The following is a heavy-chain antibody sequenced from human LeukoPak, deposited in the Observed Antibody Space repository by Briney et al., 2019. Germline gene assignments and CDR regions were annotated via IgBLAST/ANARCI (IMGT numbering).Heavy chain of an antibody. J-gene: IGHJ4*02. CDR1: GYTSTDYY. CDR2: INPKSGDT. CDR3: SREDY. Sequence: ASVKVSCKASGYTSTDYYLFWVRQAPGHGLEWMAWINPKSGDTRFAQRFDGRVTLTRDTSISTVYMELNSLTPDDTAIYYCSREDYWGQGTLVTVSS. V-gene: IGHV1-2*02.